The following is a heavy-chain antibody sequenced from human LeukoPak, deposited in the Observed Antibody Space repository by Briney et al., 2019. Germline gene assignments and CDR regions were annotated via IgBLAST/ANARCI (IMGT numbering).Heavy chain of an antibody. J-gene: IGHJ5*02. Sequence: GSSVKVSCKASGGTFISYAISWVRQAPGQGLEWMGGIIPIFGTANYAQKFQGRVTITADKSTSTAYMELSSLRSEDTAVYYCASETVTTSWFDPWGQGTLVTVSS. D-gene: IGHD4-17*01. CDR3: ASETVTTSWFDP. CDR2: IIPIFGTA. V-gene: IGHV1-69*06. CDR1: GGTFISYA.